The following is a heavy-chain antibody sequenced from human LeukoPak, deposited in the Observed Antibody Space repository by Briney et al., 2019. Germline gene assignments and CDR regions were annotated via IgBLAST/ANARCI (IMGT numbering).Heavy chain of an antibody. CDR1: GFTFSSYA. Sequence: GGSLRLSCAASGFTFSSYAMSWVRQAPGKGLEWVSAISGSGGSTYYADSVKGRFTISRDNSKNTLYLQMNSLRAEDTAVYYCAKDYYDSSGYYRGFDYWGQGTLVIVSS. V-gene: IGHV3-23*01. D-gene: IGHD3-22*01. J-gene: IGHJ4*02. CDR2: ISGSGGST. CDR3: AKDYYDSSGYYRGFDY.